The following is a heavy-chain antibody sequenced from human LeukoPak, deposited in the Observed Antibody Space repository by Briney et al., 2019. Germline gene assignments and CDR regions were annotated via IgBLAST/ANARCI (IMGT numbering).Heavy chain of an antibody. CDR1: GGTISSYY. J-gene: IGHJ3*02. D-gene: IGHD6-13*01. V-gene: IGHV4-59*01. CDR2: IYYSGST. Sequence: SETLSLTCTVSGGTISSYYWSWIRQPPGKGLEWIGYIYYSGSTNYNPSLKSRVTISVDTSKNQFSLKLSSVTAADTAVYYCARADSSYDAFDIWGQGTMVTVSS. CDR3: ARADSSYDAFDI.